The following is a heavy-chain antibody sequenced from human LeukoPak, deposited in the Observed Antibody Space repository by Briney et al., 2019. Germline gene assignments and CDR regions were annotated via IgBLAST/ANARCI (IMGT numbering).Heavy chain of an antibody. CDR3: AEIGQLLWFGELSGEIS. D-gene: IGHD3-10*01. J-gene: IGHJ5*02. CDR1: GFTVSSNY. V-gene: IGHV3-11*04. Sequence: GGSLRLSCAASGFTVSSNYMSWVRQAPGKGLEWVSYISSSGSTIYYADSVKGRFTTSRDNAKNSLYLQMNSLRAEDTAVYYCAEIGQLLWFGELSGEISWGQGTLVTVSS. CDR2: ISSSGSTI.